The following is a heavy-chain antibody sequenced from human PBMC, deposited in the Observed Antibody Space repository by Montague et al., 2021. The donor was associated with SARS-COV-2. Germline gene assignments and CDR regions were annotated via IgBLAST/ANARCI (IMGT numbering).Heavy chain of an antibody. Sequence: TLSLTCSVSGDSISSGGYYWSWIRQHPGKGLEWIGYIYYSGSTYYNPSLKSRVTISVDTSKNQFSLKLSSVTAADTAVYYCATESLGYCSSTSCYGPRYGMDVWGQGTTVTVSS. CDR1: GDSISSGGYY. V-gene: IGHV4-31*03. D-gene: IGHD2-2*01. CDR3: ATESLGYCSSTSCYGPRYGMDV. J-gene: IGHJ6*02. CDR2: IYYSGST.